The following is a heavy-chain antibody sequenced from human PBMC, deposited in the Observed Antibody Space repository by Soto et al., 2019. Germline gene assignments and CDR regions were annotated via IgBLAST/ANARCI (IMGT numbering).Heavy chain of an antibody. V-gene: IGHV3-23*01. CDR1: GFTVSSYD. Sequence: EVLLLESGGGLVQPGGSLRLSCAASGFTVSSYDMSWVRQAPGKGLEWVSAISDRDAGTDYTDCVKGRFTISRDSSKNTLSLQMNSLRAEDTAVYYCAKALNSGGSNVFDPWGQGTLVTVS. J-gene: IGHJ5*02. CDR3: AKALNSGGSNVFDP. D-gene: IGHD2-15*01. CDR2: ISDRDAGT.